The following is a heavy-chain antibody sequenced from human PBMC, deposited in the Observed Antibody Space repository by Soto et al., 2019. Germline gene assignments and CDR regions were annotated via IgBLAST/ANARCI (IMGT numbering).Heavy chain of an antibody. CDR2: INSDGSST. J-gene: IGHJ6*02. D-gene: IGHD3-9*01. CDR1: GFTFSSYW. Sequence: GGSLRLSCAASGFTFSSYWMHWVRQAPGKGLVWVSRINSDGSSTSYADSVKGRFTISRDNAKNTLYLQMNSLRAEDTAVYYCARDGSRYFDWLLVGPAYGMDVWGQGTTVTVSS. V-gene: IGHV3-74*01. CDR3: ARDGSRYFDWLLVGPAYGMDV.